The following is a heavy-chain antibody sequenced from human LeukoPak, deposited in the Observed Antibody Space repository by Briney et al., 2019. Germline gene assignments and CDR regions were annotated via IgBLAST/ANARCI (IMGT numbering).Heavy chain of an antibody. V-gene: IGHV4-39*01. CDR1: GGSISSSSYY. D-gene: IGHD2-2*03. J-gene: IGHJ4*02. CDR2: LYYSGIT. Sequence: SETLSLTCTVSGGSISSSSYYWGWIRPPPGKGLEWIGSLYYSGITYYNPTVKSRVSISVDTSKKQFSLKLSSVTAADTAVHYCARQDGYCSSTSCTGYFDSWGQGTLVTVSS. CDR3: ARQDGYCSSTSCTGYFDS.